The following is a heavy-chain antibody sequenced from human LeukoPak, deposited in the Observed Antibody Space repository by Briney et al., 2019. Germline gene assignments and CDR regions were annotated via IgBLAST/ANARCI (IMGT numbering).Heavy chain of an antibody. CDR1: GGSISGSSYF. D-gene: IGHD6-6*01. CDR3: ARQSRSSSSRPASIDY. J-gene: IGHJ4*02. CDR2: INYSGST. Sequence: PSETLSLTCTVSGGSISGSSYFWGWIRQPPGKGLEWIGSINYSGSTYYNPSLKSRVTISVDTSNNQFSLKLSSVTAADTTLYYCARQSRSSSSRPASIDYWGQGTLVTVSS. V-gene: IGHV4-39*01.